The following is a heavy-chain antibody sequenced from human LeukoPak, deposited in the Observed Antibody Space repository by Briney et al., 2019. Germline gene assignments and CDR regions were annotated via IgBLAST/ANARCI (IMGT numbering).Heavy chain of an antibody. CDR3: ATARRGNHDYYDSSGYSLGYYFDY. D-gene: IGHD3-22*01. V-gene: IGHV1-24*01. J-gene: IGHJ4*02. CDR1: GYTLTELS. Sequence: ASVKVSCKVSGYTLTELSMHWLRQSPGKGLEWMGGFYPEDGETIYAQKFQGRVTMTEDTSTDTAYMELSSLRSEDTAVYYCATARRGNHDYYDSSGYSLGYYFDYWGQGTLVTVSS. CDR2: FYPEDGET.